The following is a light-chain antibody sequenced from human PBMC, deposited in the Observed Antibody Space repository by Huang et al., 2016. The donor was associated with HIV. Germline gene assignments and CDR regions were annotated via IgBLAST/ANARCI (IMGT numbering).Light chain of an antibody. V-gene: IGKV3-15*01. CDR3: QQYNNWLLS. CDR2: GSS. Sequence: IVMTQSPATLSVSPGERVTVSCGANRSVRRNLAWYQQRPGQAPRRLIYGSSTRAPGIPARFSGSGSGTDFSLTISSLQSEDFALYYCQQYNNWLLSFGGGTRVDI. CDR1: RSVRRN. J-gene: IGKJ4*01.